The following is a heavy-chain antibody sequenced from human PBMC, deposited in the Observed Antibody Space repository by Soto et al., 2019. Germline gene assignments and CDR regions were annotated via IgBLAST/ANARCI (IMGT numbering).Heavy chain of an antibody. V-gene: IGHV1-69*13. CDR2: IIPIFGTA. Sequence: AVKVSCKASRGTFSSYAISWVRQSPGQGXEWMGGIIPIFGTANYAQKFQGRVTITADESTSTAYMELSSLRSEDTAVYYCARDSSGDSSDYYPYYFDYWGQGTLVTVSS. CDR3: ARDSSGDSSDYYPYYFDY. CDR1: RGTFSSYA. J-gene: IGHJ4*02. D-gene: IGHD3-22*01.